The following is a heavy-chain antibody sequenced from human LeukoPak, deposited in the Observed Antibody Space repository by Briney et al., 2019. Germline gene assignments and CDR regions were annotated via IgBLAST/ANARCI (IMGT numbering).Heavy chain of an antibody. J-gene: IGHJ4*02. Sequence: SVKVSCKASGGTFSSYAISWVRQAPGQGLEWMGRIIPILGIANYAQKFQGRVTITADISTSTAYMELSSLRSEDTAVYYCLLFDNTIQLWLFDYWGQGTLVTVSS. CDR1: GGTFSSYA. V-gene: IGHV1-69*04. CDR3: LLFDNTIQLWLFDY. CDR2: IIPILGIA. D-gene: IGHD5-18*01.